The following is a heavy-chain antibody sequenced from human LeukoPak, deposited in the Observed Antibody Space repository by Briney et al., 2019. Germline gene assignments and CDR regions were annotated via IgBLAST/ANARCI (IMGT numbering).Heavy chain of an antibody. V-gene: IGHV1-69*04. CDR2: IIPILGIA. CDR3: ARDQGVSFYYYYGMDV. D-gene: IGHD3-10*01. Sequence: ASVKVSCKASGGTFSSYAISWVRQAPGQGLEWMGRIIPILGIANYAQKLQGRVTITADKSTSTAYMELSSLRSEDTAVYYCARDQGVSFYYYYGMDVWGQGTTVTVSS. J-gene: IGHJ6*02. CDR1: GGTFSSYA.